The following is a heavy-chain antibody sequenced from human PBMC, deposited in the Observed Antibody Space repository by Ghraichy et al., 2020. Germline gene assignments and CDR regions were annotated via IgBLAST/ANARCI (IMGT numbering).Heavy chain of an antibody. CDR3: ARGSGYSVFDY. D-gene: IGHD3-22*01. Sequence: GESLNISCVASGFSFSSYAMNWVRQAPGKGLEWVAVISYEGSHKYCADSVKGRFTISRDNSKNTLYVQMNSLRAEDTAVYYCARGSGYSVFDYWGQGTLVTVSS. V-gene: IGHV3-30-3*01. CDR1: GFSFSSYA. CDR2: ISYEGSHK. J-gene: IGHJ4*02.